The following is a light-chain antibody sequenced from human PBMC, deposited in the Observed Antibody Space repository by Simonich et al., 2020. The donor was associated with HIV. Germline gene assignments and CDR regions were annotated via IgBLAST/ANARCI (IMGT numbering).Light chain of an antibody. V-gene: IGKV2-28*01. Sequence: IVMTQSPLSLPVTPGEPASISCRSSQSLLGNNGLNYLDWYLQKPGQSPQLLIYLGSNRASGVPDRFSGSGSGTDFTLKISRVEAEDVGVYYCMQALQTPLYTFGQGTKLEIK. CDR1: QSLLGNNGLNY. J-gene: IGKJ2*01. CDR3: MQALQTPLYT. CDR2: LGS.